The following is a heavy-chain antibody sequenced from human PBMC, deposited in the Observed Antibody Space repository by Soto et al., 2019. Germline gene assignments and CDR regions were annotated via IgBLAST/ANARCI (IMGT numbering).Heavy chain of an antibody. CDR1: GGTISSSSYY. D-gene: IGHD3-3*01. Sequence: PSETMSLTCTVSGGTISSSSYYWGWLRQPPGKGLEWIGSFYYTGSTNYNPSLKSRVTVSADTSNNHFSLRLTSVTAADTAVYYCARRLDFRHGYFTAPLDVRGKGTTVTVFS. CDR2: FYYTGST. CDR3: ARRLDFRHGYFTAPLDV. V-gene: IGHV4-39*02. J-gene: IGHJ6*04.